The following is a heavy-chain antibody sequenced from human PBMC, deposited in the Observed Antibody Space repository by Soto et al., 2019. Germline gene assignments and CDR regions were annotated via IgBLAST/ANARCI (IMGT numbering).Heavy chain of an antibody. J-gene: IGHJ5*02. Sequence: GAPVKVSCKASGYAFTSYGISWVGQAPGQGLEWMGWISAYNGNTNYAQKLQGRVTMTTDTSTSTAYMELRSLRSDDTAVYYCARDRIGGYSSRWYDNWFEPWGQGTMVTVSS. V-gene: IGHV1-18*01. CDR1: GYAFTSYG. CDR2: ISAYNGNT. CDR3: ARDRIGGYSSRWYDNWFEP. D-gene: IGHD6-13*01.